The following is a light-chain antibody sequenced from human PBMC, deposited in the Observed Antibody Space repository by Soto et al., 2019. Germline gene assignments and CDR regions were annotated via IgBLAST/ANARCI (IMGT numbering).Light chain of an antibody. V-gene: IGLV2-14*01. Sequence: LTQPASVSGSPGQSITISCTGTSSDVGGYNYVSWYQQLPGKAPKLMIYEVSHRPSGVSNRFSGSKSGNTASLTISGLQAEDEADYYCRSYTSSSSYVFGTGTKVTVL. CDR2: EVS. J-gene: IGLJ1*01. CDR1: SSDVGGYNY. CDR3: RSYTSSSSYV.